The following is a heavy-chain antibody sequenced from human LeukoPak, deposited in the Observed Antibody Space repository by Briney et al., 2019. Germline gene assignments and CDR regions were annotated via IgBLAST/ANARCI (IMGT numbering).Heavy chain of an antibody. J-gene: IGHJ4*02. CDR1: GFTFSSYT. Sequence: GGSLRLSCAASGFTFSSYTMTWVRQAPGKGLEWVSSISVNGGTTYYADSVKGRFTISRDSSKNTLYLQMNSLRAEDTAVYYCVKGGGNVRRYFEYWGQGTLVTVSS. D-gene: IGHD4-23*01. CDR2: ISVNGGTT. V-gene: IGHV3-23*01. CDR3: VKGGGNVRRYFEY.